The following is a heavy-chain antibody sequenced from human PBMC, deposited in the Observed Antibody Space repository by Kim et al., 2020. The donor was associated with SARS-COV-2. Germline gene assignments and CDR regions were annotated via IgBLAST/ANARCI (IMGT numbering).Heavy chain of an antibody. CDR1: GYTLSNYA. J-gene: IGHJ6*03. V-gene: IGHV1-3*01. CDR3: ARSGKEPHYYSMDV. D-gene: IGHD1-26*01. CDR2: ISAVNGNT. Sequence: ASVKVFCKASGYTLSNYAMHWVRQAPGQRLECMGWISAVNGNTQYPQMFQGRVTITRDTSASTSYMELSSLRSEDTAVYYCARSGKEPHYYSMDVWGKGT.